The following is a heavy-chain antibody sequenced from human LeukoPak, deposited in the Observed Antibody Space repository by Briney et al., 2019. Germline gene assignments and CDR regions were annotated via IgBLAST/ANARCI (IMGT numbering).Heavy chain of an antibody. J-gene: IGHJ5*02. Sequence: GGSLRLSCAASGFTFSSYEMNWVRQAPGKGLEWVSYISSSGSTIYYADSVKGRFTISRDNAKNSLYLQMNSLTAEDTAMYYCASLSQYPSAWFDPWGQGTLVTVSS. D-gene: IGHD2/OR15-2a*01. CDR1: GFTFSSYE. CDR3: ASLSQYPSAWFDP. CDR2: ISSSGSTI. V-gene: IGHV3-48*03.